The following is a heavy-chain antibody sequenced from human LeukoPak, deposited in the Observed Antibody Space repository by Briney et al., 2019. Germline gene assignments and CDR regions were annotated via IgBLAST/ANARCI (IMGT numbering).Heavy chain of an antibody. CDR3: ATPGRSYALSAFDI. J-gene: IGHJ3*02. D-gene: IGHD1-14*01. CDR2: IYYSGST. Sequence: TSETLSLTCTVSGGSISSSSYYWGWIRQPPGKGLEWIGSIYYSGSTYYNPPLKSRVTISVDTSKNQFSLKLSSVTAADTAVYYCATPGRSYALSAFDIWGQGTMVTVSS. CDR1: GGSISSSSYY. V-gene: IGHV4-39*01.